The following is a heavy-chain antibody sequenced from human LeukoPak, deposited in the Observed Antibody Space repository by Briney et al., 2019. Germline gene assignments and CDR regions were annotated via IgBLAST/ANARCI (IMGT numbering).Heavy chain of an antibody. J-gene: IGHJ4*02. CDR1: GFTFSSYS. CDR2: ISSSRSNI. Sequence: GESLRLSCAASGFTFSSYSMNWVRQAPGKGLEWVSSISSSRSNIYYAYSMKGRFTIPRDNAKNSLYLQMNSLRAEDTAVYYCAFQGGFGELDITGWGQGTLVTVTA. CDR3: AFQGGFGELDITG. D-gene: IGHD3-10*01. V-gene: IGHV3-21*01.